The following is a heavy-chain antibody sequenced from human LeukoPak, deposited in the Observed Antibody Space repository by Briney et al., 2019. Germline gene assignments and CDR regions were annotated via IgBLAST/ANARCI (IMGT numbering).Heavy chain of an antibody. CDR3: AKAGYSYGYYIDY. CDR1: GFTFSSYG. V-gene: IGHV3-30*02. Sequence: GGSLRLSCAASGFTFSSYGMHWVRQAPGKGLEWADSVKGRFTISRDNSKNTLYLQMSSLRAEDTAVYYCAKAGYSYGYYIDYWGQGTLVTVSS. D-gene: IGHD5-18*01. J-gene: IGHJ4*02.